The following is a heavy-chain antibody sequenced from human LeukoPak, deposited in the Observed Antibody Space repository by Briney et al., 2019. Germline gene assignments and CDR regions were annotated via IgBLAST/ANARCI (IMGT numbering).Heavy chain of an antibody. CDR3: AREGVAITASGRGAFDV. V-gene: IGHV1-46*01. CDR2: LDPSGGST. J-gene: IGHJ3*01. CDR1: GYTLTSYY. D-gene: IGHD5-12*01. Sequence: ASVKVSCKASGYTLTSYYMHWVRQAPGQGLEWMGMLDPSGGSTSCAQKFQGRVTMTRDTSTSTVYMDLSSLTSEDTGVYYCAREGVAITASGRGAFDVWGQGAMVTVSS.